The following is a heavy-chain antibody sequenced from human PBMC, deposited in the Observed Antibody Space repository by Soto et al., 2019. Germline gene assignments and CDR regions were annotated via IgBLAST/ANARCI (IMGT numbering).Heavy chain of an antibody. V-gene: IGHV4-39*01. Sequence: QLQLQESGPGLVKPSETLSLTCTVSGGSISSSSYYWGWIRQPPGKGLEWIGSIYYSGSTYYNPSLKSRVTISVDTSKNQFSLKLSSVTAADTAVYYCARRWFGELYRSTTRPHNWFDPWGQGTLVTVSS. CDR1: GGSISSSSYY. CDR3: ARRWFGELYRSTTRPHNWFDP. CDR2: IYYSGST. J-gene: IGHJ5*02. D-gene: IGHD3-10*01.